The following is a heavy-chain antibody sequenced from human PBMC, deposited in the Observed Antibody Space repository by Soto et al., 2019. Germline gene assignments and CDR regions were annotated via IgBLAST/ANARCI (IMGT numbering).Heavy chain of an antibody. CDR2: ISSSSSYI. J-gene: IGHJ4*02. D-gene: IGHD5-18*01. CDR3: ARDQPGYSYGYGLGY. CDR1: GFTFSSYS. Sequence: EVQLVESGGGLVKPGGSLRLSCAASGFTFSSYSMNWVRQAPGKGLEWVSSISSSSSYIYYGDSVKGRFTTSRDNAKNSLYLQMNSLRAEDTAVYYCARDQPGYSYGYGLGYWGQGTLVTVSS. V-gene: IGHV3-21*01.